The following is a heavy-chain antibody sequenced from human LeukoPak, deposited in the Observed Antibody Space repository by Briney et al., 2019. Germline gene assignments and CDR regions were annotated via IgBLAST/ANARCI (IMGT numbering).Heavy chain of an antibody. CDR3: ARVRYPHYYYYYMDV. CDR2: INTNTGNP. V-gene: IGHV7-4-1*02. Sequence: ASVKVSCKASGYTFTTYAMNWVRQAPGQGLEWMGWINTNTGNPTYAQGFTGRFVFSLDTSVSTAYLQISSLKAEDTAVYYCARVRYPHYYYYYMDVWGKGTTVTVSS. CDR1: GYTFTTYA. D-gene: IGHD2-2*02. J-gene: IGHJ6*03.